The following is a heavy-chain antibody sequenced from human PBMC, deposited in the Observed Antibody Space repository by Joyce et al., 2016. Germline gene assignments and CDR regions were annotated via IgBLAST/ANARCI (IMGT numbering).Heavy chain of an antibody. CDR2: RHEATTT. CDR3: ARDFSLIIDGVEL. V-gene: IGHV4-39*07. J-gene: IGHJ3*01. D-gene: IGHD5-24*01. CDR1: GDSINNGDYY. Sequence: QVQLQESGPGLVKPSETLSLTCTVSGDSINNGDYYWAWLRQPPGKGLEWIGGRHEATTTYYNPSLKSQMFMSVDTSKNQFSLKVDSVTTADTAVYYCARDFSLIIDGVELWGLGTLVTVSS.